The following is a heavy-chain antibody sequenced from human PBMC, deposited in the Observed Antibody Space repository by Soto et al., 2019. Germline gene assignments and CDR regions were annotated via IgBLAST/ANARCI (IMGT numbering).Heavy chain of an antibody. J-gene: IGHJ6*02. Sequence: GGSLRLSXAASGFTVSSNYMSWVRQAPGKGLEWVSVIYSGGSTYYADSVKGRFTISRDNSKNTLYLQMNSLRAEDTAVYYCARGDNYYDSSGFYYYYYGMDVWGQGTMVTVSS. D-gene: IGHD3-22*01. CDR3: ARGDNYYDSSGFYYYYYGMDV. CDR2: IYSGGST. CDR1: GFTVSSNY. V-gene: IGHV3-53*01.